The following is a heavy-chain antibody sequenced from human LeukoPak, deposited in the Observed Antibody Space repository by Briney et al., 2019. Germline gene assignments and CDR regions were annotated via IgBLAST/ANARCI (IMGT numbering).Heavy chain of an antibody. Sequence: SETLSLTCTVSGGSINSYYWSWIRQPPGKGLEWIGYISYSGSTNYNPSLKSRVTISVDTSKTQFSLKMSSVTAADTAVYYCARAGTYGAFGYWGQGTLVTVSS. CDR3: ARAGTYGAFGY. CDR2: ISYSGST. CDR1: GGSINSYY. D-gene: IGHD1-26*01. V-gene: IGHV4-59*01. J-gene: IGHJ4*02.